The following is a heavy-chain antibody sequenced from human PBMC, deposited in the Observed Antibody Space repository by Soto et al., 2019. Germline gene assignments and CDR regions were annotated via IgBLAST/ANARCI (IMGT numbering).Heavy chain of an antibody. Sequence: QVQLVQSGAEVKKPGASVKASCKASGYTFTGYYMHWVRQAPGQGLEWMGWINPNSGGTNYAQKFQGRVTMTRDTSLSTAYMELSRLRSDDTAVYYCARWTGVVGAYYYYCGMDVWGQGTKVTVSS. CDR3: ARWTGVVGAYYYYCGMDV. D-gene: IGHD3-10*01. J-gene: IGHJ6*02. CDR1: GYTFTGYY. V-gene: IGHV1-2*02. CDR2: INPNSGGT.